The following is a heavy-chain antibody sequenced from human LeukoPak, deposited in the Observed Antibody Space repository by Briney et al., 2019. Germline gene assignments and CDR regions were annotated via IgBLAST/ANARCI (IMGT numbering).Heavy chain of an antibody. CDR3: AKVGHSGSGSYGD. J-gene: IGHJ4*02. D-gene: IGHD3-10*01. Sequence: GGSLRLSCAASGFTVSSNYMSWVRQAPGKGLEWVSVIYSGGSTYYADSVKGRFTISRDNSKNTLYLQMNSLRAEDTAVYYCAKVGHSGSGSYGDWGQGTLVTVSS. CDR2: IYSGGST. CDR1: GFTVSSNY. V-gene: IGHV3-66*01.